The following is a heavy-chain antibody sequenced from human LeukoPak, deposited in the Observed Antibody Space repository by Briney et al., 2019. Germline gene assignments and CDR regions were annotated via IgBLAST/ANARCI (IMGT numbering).Heavy chain of an antibody. CDR2: TYYRSSWYN. CDR1: GDSVSNNSAA. D-gene: IGHD7-27*01. Sequence: SQTLSLTCAISGDSVSNNSAAWNWIRQSPSRGLEWLGRTYYRSSWYNDYAVSVHSQITINPDTSKNQFSLQLNSVTPEDTAVYYCARVSGDDDAFHIWGQGTMVTVSS. CDR3: ARVSGDDDAFHI. V-gene: IGHV6-1*01. J-gene: IGHJ3*02.